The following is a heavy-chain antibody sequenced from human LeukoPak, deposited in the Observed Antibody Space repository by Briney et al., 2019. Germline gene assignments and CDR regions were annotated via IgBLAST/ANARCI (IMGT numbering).Heavy chain of an antibody. V-gene: IGHV3-69-1*01. CDR1: GFVFRNYF. CDR2: ISDSGAM. CDR3: ARDGGYRGYDADC. Sequence: GGSLRLSCAASGFVFRNYFMSWVRQAPGKGLEWVSYISDSGAMYYADSVRGRFTISRENAQNSLFLQMNSLRAEDTAVYYCARDGGYRGYDADCWGQGTLVTVSS. D-gene: IGHD5-12*01. J-gene: IGHJ4*02.